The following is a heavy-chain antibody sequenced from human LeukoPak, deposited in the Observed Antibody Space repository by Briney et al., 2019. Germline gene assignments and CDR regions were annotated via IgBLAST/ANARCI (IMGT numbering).Heavy chain of an antibody. CDR1: GYTFTSYD. CDR3: ARDLLIVATISSPLNRHNWFDP. J-gene: IGHJ5*02. V-gene: IGHV1-8*01. CDR2: MNPNSGNA. D-gene: IGHD5-12*01. Sequence: GASVKVSCKASGYTFTSYDINWVRQATGQGLEWMGWMNPNSGNAGYPQKFQGRVTMTRNTSISTAYMELSSLRSEDTAVYYCARDLLIVATISSPLNRHNWFDPWGQGTLVTVSS.